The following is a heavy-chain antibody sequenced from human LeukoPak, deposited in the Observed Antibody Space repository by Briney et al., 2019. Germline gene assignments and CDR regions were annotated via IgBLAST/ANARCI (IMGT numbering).Heavy chain of an antibody. CDR3: ARSYNWNQELDY. Sequence: PGGSLRLSCAASGVTFSSYAMHWVRQAPGKGLEWVAVISYDGSNKYYADSVKGRFTISRDNSKNTLYLQMNSLRAEDTAVYYCARSYNWNQELDYWGQGTLVTISS. D-gene: IGHD1-20*01. V-gene: IGHV3-30*01. CDR1: GVTFSSYA. CDR2: ISYDGSNK. J-gene: IGHJ4*02.